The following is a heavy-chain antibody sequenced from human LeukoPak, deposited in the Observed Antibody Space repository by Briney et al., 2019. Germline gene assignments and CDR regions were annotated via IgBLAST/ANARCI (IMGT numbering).Heavy chain of an antibody. V-gene: IGHV3-74*01. D-gene: IGHD1-14*01. J-gene: IGHJ6*04. CDR3: ARGEPYYYYYGMDV. CDR1: EFTFSSYW. CDR2: INSDGSST. Sequence: GGSLRLSCAASEFTFSSYWMHWVRQAPGKGLVWVSRINSDGSSTSYADSVKGRFTISRDNAKNTLYLQMNSLRAEDTAVYYCARGEPYYYYYGMDVWGKGTTVTVSS.